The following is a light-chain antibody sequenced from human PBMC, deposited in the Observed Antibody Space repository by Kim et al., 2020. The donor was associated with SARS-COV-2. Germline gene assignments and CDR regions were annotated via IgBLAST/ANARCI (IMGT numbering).Light chain of an antibody. CDR1: QSVGNNF. V-gene: IGKV3-20*01. J-gene: IGKJ4*01. CDR3: QRYGSSIT. CDR2: GAS. Sequence: LSPGERATRSCRASQSVGNNFLAWYQQKPGQAPRLLIYGASKRATAFPDRFSGSGSGTDFTLTISRLEPEDFAVYYCQRYGSSITFGGGTKVDIK.